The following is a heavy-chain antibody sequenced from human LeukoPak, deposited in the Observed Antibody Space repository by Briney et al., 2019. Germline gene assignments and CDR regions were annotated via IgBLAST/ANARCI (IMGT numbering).Heavy chain of an antibody. D-gene: IGHD3-10*01. CDR2: INHSGST. Sequence: SETLSLTCAVYGGSFSGYYWGWIRQPPGKGLEWIGEINHSGSTNYNPSLKSRVTISVDTSKNQFSLKLSSVTAADTAVYYCASTSYGSGSYFTPARPYYYHYGMDVWGQGTTVTVSS. CDR1: GGSFSGYY. V-gene: IGHV4-34*01. J-gene: IGHJ6*02. CDR3: ASTSYGSGSYFTPARPYYYHYGMDV.